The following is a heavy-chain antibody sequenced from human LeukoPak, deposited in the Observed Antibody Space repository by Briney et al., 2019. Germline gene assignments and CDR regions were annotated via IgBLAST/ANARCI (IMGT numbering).Heavy chain of an antibody. CDR1: GGSISSGGYY. Sequence: SQTLSLTCTVSGGSISSGGYYWSWIRQHPGKGLEWIGYIYYSGSTYYNPSLKSRVTISVDTSKNQFSLKLCSVTAADTAVYYCARDYLGGNPDAFDIWGQGTMVTVSS. CDR2: IYYSGST. J-gene: IGHJ3*02. CDR3: ARDYLGGNPDAFDI. V-gene: IGHV4-31*03. D-gene: IGHD4-23*01.